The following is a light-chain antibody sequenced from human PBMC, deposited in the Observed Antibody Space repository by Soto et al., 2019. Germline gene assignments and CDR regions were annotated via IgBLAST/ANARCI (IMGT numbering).Light chain of an antibody. CDR2: DAS. V-gene: IGKV1-5*01. CDR3: QQYNRYSKT. Sequence: DIQMAKSASTLSASGGDSVTITGRASQSISTWLAWYQKKPGKAPNLLIYDASSLESGVPSRFSGSGSGTEFTLNISSLQPDDFAAYYCQQYNRYSKTFGQRTKVDI. CDR1: QSISTW. J-gene: IGKJ1*01.